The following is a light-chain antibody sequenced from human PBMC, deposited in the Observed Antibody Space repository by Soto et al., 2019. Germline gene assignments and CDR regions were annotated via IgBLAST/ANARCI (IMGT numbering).Light chain of an antibody. CDR1: QDIRDY. J-gene: IGKJ3*01. CDR2: AAS. V-gene: IGKV1-27*01. Sequence: DIQMTQSPSSLSASVGDRVTITCRASQDIRDYLVWYQQRPGKVPSLLIYAASTLQSGVQSRFSGSGFGTDFTLTISSLQSEDVATYYCQKYGGASYTFGPGTKVYLK. CDR3: QKYGGASYT.